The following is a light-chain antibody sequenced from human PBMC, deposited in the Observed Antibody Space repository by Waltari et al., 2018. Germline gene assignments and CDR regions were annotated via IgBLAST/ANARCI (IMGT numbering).Light chain of an antibody. V-gene: IGKV2-30*02. CDR1: QSLVPVDGNTY. J-gene: IGKJ2*01. Sequence: EVVMTQSPVSLSVTLGQAASIPCNSSQSLVPVDGNTYLNWFHQRPGQSPRRLIYWVFNRDSGVPDRFSGSGSGTDFTLRISRVEAEDVGVYYCMQGTRWPYTFGQGTQLDIK. CDR2: WVF. CDR3: MQGTRWPYT.